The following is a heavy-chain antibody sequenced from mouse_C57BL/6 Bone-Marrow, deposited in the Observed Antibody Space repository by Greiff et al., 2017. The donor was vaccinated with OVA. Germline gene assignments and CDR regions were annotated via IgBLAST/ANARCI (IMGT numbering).Heavy chain of an antibody. CDR1: GFSLTSYG. Sequence: VQLVESGPGLVAPSQSLSITCTVSGFSLTSYGVAWVRQPSGKGLEWLGVIWGGGSTNYNSALMSSLSISKDNSKSQVFLKMNSLKTDDTAMYYCARHLDSSGYDYAMDDWGQGTSVTVSS. CDR3: ARHLDSSGYDYAMDD. V-gene: IGHV2-9*01. J-gene: IGHJ4*01. CDR2: IWGGGST. D-gene: IGHD3-2*02.